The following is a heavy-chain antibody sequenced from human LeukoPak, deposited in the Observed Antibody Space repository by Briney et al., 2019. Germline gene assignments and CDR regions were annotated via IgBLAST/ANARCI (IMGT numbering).Heavy chain of an antibody. Sequence: SSETLSLTCAVSGYSISSGYYWGWIRQPPGKGLEWIGSIYHSGSTYYNPSLKSRVTISVDTSKNQFSLKLSSVTAADTAVYYCVRAGPAALTLIYYYYMDVWGKGTTVTVSS. J-gene: IGHJ6*03. D-gene: IGHD2-2*01. CDR2: IYHSGST. CDR1: GYSISSGYY. CDR3: VRAGPAALTLIYYYYMDV. V-gene: IGHV4-38-2*01.